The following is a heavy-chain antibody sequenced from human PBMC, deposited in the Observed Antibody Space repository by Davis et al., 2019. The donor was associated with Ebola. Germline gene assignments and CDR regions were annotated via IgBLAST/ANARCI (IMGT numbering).Heavy chain of an antibody. CDR2: IRTGSTANI. V-gene: IGHV3-48*02. CDR3: AGHAGHYYYYGMDV. CDR1: GFTFSSYD. J-gene: IGHJ6*02. Sequence: PGGSLRLSCAASGFTFSSYDMNWVRQAPGKGLEWVSFIRTGSTANIYYADSVKGRFTASRDNAKNSLYLQMNGLRDEDTAVYYCAGHAGHYYYYGMDVWGQGTTVTVSS.